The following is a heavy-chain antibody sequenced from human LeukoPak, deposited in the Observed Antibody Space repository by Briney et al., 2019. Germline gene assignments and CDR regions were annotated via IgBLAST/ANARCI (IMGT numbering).Heavy chain of an antibody. CDR1: GYTFTSYG. V-gene: IGHV1-18*01. Sequence: ASVKVSCKASGYTFTSYGISWVRQAPGQGLEWMGWISAYNGNTNYAQKFQGRVTITADESTSTAYMELSSLRSEDTAVYYCARGRYNWNDVRFDYWGQGTLVTVSS. J-gene: IGHJ4*02. D-gene: IGHD1-20*01. CDR3: ARGRYNWNDVRFDY. CDR2: ISAYNGNT.